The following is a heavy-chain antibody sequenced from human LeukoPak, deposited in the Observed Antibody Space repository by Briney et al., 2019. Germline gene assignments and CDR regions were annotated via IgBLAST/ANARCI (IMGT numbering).Heavy chain of an antibody. V-gene: IGHV1-18*01. D-gene: IGHD3-10*01. CDR1: GGTFSSYA. Sequence: GASVKVSCKASGGTFSSYAISWVRQAPGQGLEWMGWISAYNGNTNYAQKLQGRVTMTTDTSTSTAYMELRSLRSDDTAVYYCARADSYYPNWFDPWGQGTLATVSS. CDR2: ISAYNGNT. CDR3: ARADSYYPNWFDP. J-gene: IGHJ5*02.